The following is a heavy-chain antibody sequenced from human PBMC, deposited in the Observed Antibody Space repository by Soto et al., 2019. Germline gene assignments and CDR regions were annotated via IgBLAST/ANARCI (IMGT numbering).Heavy chain of an antibody. CDR1: GFTFNSYG. CDR3: ARDPHVSVAGTFDY. J-gene: IGHJ4*02. CDR2: VSYDTSKK. V-gene: IGHV3-30*03. D-gene: IGHD6-19*01. Sequence: GGSLRLSCAASGFTFNSYGIHWVRQAPGKGLEWVAVVSYDTSKKYYADSVKGRFTISRDNSKNTLYLQMNSLRTDDTAVYYCARDPHVSVAGTFDYWGQGTLVTVSS.